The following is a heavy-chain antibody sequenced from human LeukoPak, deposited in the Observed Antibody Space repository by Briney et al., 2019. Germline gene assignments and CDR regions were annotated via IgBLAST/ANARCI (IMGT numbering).Heavy chain of an antibody. V-gene: IGHV3-21*01. CDR3: ARDARIAVAGTSPESSDY. CDR1: GFTFSSYW. D-gene: IGHD6-19*01. CDR2: ISSSSNYK. J-gene: IGHJ4*02. Sequence: GGSLRLSCAASGFTFSSYWMSWVRQAPGKGLEWVSSISSSSNYKYYADSVKGRFTISRDNAKNSLYLQMNSLRAEDTAVYYCARDARIAVAGTSPESSDYWGQGTLVTVSS.